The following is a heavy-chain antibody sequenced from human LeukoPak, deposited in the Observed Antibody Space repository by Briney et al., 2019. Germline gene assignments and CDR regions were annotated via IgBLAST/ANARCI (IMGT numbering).Heavy chain of an antibody. CDR2: ISGSGGST. CDR3: AKDLIGDIVVVPAAGY. Sequence: GGSLRLSCAASGFTFSSYAMSWVRQAPGKGLEWGSAISGSGGSTYYADSVKGRFTISRDNSKNTVYLQMNSLRAEDTAVYYCAKDLIGDIVVVPAAGYWGQGTLVTVSS. CDR1: GFTFSSYA. J-gene: IGHJ4*02. D-gene: IGHD2-2*01. V-gene: IGHV3-23*01.